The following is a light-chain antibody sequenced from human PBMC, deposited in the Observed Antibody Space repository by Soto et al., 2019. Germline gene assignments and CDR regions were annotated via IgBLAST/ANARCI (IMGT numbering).Light chain of an antibody. CDR1: QSVISNY. Sequence: EIVLTQSPGTLSLSPGERATLSCRASQSVISNYLAWYQQKPGLAPRLLIYGASSRATGIPDRFSGSGSGTDFTLTISRPEPEDFAVYYCQQYGSSPTFGQGTKVDIK. J-gene: IGKJ1*01. V-gene: IGKV3-20*01. CDR3: QQYGSSPT. CDR2: GAS.